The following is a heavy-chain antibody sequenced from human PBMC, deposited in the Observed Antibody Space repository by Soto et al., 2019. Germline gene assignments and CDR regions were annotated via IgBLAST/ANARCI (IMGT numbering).Heavy chain of an antibody. D-gene: IGHD3-10*01. Sequence: QVQLVESGGGVVQPGRSLRLSCAASGFPFSSYGMHWVRQAPGKGLEWAAVISYDGSNKYYADSVKGRFTISRDNSQNTLYLQMNSLRAEDTAVYYCYRGFSEGDFDIWGQGTMVTVSS. CDR3: YRGFSEGDFDI. V-gene: IGHV3-30*03. CDR2: ISYDGSNK. CDR1: GFPFSSYG. J-gene: IGHJ3*02.